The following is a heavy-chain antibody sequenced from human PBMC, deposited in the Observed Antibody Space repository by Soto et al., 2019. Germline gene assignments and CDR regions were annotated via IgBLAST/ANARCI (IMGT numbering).Heavy chain of an antibody. CDR1: GFTFSGYG. D-gene: IGHD1-26*01. J-gene: IGHJ4*02. V-gene: IGHV3-30*18. Sequence: PGGSLRLSCEASGFTFSGYGMHWVRQAPGKGLEWVAVISYYGTNEYYEDSVKGRFTISRDNSKNTLYLQMNRLRIEDTAVYFCAKEDPSGRYSLYYCGQGSQVTVSS. CDR3: AKEDPSGRYSLYY. CDR2: ISYYGTNE.